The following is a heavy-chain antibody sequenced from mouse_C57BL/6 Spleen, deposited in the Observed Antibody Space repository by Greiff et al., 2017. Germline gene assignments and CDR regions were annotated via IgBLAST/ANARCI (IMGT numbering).Heavy chain of an antibody. J-gene: IGHJ4*01. Sequence: QVQLQQSGTELVKPGASVKLSCKASGYTFTSYWMHWVKQRPGQGLEWIGNINPSNGGTNYNEKFKSKATLTVDKSSSTAYMQLSSLTSEDSAVYYCARKSYDYDAMDYWGQGTSVTVSS. V-gene: IGHV1-53*01. CDR1: GYTFTSYW. CDR3: ARKSYDYDAMDY. D-gene: IGHD1-1*01. CDR2: INPSNGGT.